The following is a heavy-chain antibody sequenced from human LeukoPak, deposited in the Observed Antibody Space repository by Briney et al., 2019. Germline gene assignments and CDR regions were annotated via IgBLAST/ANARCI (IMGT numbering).Heavy chain of an antibody. D-gene: IGHD1-26*01. CDR3: AREVGATKCFDY. V-gene: IGHV4-34*01. J-gene: IGHJ4*02. CDR2: INHSGST. Sequence: SQTLSLTCAVYGGSFSGYYWSWIRQPPGKGLEWIGEINHSGSTNYNPSLKSRVTISVDTSKNQFSLKLSSVTAADTAVYYCAREVGATKCFDYWGQGPLVTVSP. CDR1: GGSFSGYY.